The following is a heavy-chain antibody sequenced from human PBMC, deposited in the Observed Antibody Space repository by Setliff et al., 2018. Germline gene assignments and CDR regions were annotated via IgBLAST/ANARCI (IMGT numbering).Heavy chain of an antibody. CDR3: RFWSGYYKNDF. V-gene: IGHV4-38-2*02. J-gene: IGHJ4*01. CDR2: IFHSGRT. D-gene: IGHD3-3*01. CDR1: GYSISNGYY. Sequence: PSETLSLTCTVSGYSISNGYYWGWIRQSPGKGLEWIAAIFHSGRTNYNPSLRSRVTMSVDAARKQLSLKISSMTAADAGVYYCRFWSGYYKNDFWGHGTLVTVSS.